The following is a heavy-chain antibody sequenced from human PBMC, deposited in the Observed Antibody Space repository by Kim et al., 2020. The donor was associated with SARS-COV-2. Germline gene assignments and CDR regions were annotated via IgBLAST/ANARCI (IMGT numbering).Heavy chain of an antibody. CDR1: GFTFSSNA. J-gene: IGHJ6*03. Sequence: GGSLRLSCAASGFTFSSNAMSWVRQAPGKGLEWVSAISGSGGSTYYADSVKGRFTISRDNSKNTLYLQMNSLRAEDTAVYYCAKEGLVATRSFYYYYYMDVWGKGTTITVSS. CDR3: AKEGLVATRSFYYYYYMDV. CDR2: ISGSGGST. V-gene: IGHV3-23*01. D-gene: IGHD5-12*01.